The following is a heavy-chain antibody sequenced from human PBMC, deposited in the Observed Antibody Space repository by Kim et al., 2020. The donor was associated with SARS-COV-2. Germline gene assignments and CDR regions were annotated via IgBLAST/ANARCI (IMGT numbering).Heavy chain of an antibody. V-gene: IGHV1-46*01. CDR3: ARVGYSSSDRWDY. D-gene: IGHD6-13*01. Sequence: YAQKFQGRVTMTRDTSTSTVYMELSSLRSEDTAVYYCARVGYSSSDRWDYWGQGTLVTVCS. J-gene: IGHJ4*02.